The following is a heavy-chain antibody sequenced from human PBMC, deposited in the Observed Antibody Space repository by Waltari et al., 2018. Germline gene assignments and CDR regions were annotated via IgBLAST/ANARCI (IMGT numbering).Heavy chain of an antibody. CDR3: ARETDGYSSGGYVFFDY. CDR2: ISSSSSDI. V-gene: IGHV3-21*01. D-gene: IGHD6-19*01. Sequence: GLEWVSSISSSSSDIYYADSVKGRFTISRDNAKNALYLQMNSLRAEDTAVYYCARETDGYSSGGYVFFDYWGQGTLVTVSS. J-gene: IGHJ4*02.